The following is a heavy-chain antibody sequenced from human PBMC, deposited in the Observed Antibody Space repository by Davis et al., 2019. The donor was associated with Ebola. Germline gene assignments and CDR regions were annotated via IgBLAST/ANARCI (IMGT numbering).Heavy chain of an antibody. D-gene: IGHD2-15*01. CDR2: IRSKANSYAT. CDR1: GFTFSGSA. J-gene: IGHJ4*02. V-gene: IGHV3-73*01. CDR3: TSAAKLYCSGGSCYNDY. Sequence: GESLKISCAASGFTFSGSAMHWVRQASGKGLEWVGRIRSKANSYATAYAASVKGRFTISRDDSKNTAYLQMNSLKTEDTAVYYCTSAAKLYCSGGSCYNDYWGQGTLVTVSS.